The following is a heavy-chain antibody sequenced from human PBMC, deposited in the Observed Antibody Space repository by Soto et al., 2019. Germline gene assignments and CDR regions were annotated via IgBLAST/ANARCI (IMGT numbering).Heavy chain of an antibody. CDR1: GGSISSYY. Sequence: QVQLQESGPGLVKPSETLSLTCTVSGGSISSYYWSWIRQPPGKGLEWIGYIYYSGSTNYNPSLKSRVTISVDTSKNQFSLKLSSVTAADTAVYYCARDYCSSTSCYHHVWGQGTTVTVSS. CDR2: IYYSGST. D-gene: IGHD2-2*01. V-gene: IGHV4-59*01. CDR3: ARDYCSSTSCYHHV. J-gene: IGHJ6*02.